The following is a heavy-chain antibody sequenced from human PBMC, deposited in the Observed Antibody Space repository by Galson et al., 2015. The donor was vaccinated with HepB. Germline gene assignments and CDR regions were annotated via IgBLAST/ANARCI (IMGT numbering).Heavy chain of an antibody. J-gene: IGHJ6*03. Sequence: SVKVSCKASGYTFTSYAMHWVRQAPGQRLEWMGWISAYNGNTNYAQKLQGRVTMTTDTSTSTAYMELRSLRSDDTAVYYCARVRLLAYYYYYMDVWGKGTTVTVSS. CDR1: GYTFTSYA. CDR3: ARVRLLAYYYYYMDV. CDR2: ISAYNGNT. D-gene: IGHD2-15*01. V-gene: IGHV1-18*01.